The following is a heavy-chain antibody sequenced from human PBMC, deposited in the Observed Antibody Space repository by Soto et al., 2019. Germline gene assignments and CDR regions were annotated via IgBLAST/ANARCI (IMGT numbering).Heavy chain of an antibody. V-gene: IGHV4-30-4*08. J-gene: IGHJ3*01. CDR3: ARSHYVLGAFAV. CDR2: IFHSGET. Sequence: QVQLQESGPGLVKPSETLSLTCTVSGASISSGDYYWSWIRQSPGKGLQWNGYIFHSGETYYTPSLESRLSISIDVSKNQFALNLNSVTAADTAVYFCARSHYVLGAFAVWGPGTVVTVSS. D-gene: IGHD3-10*02. CDR1: GASISSGDYY.